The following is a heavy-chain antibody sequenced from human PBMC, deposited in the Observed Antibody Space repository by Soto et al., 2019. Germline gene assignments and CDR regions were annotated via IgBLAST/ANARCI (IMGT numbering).Heavy chain of an antibody. Sequence: QVQLVQSGAEVKKPGASVKVSCKASGYTFTSYAMHWVRQAPGQRLEWMGWINAGNGNTKYSQKFQGRVTITRDTXASTAYMELSSLRSEDTAVYYCARDDYGDLRSFDYWGQGTLVTVSS. J-gene: IGHJ4*02. CDR2: INAGNGNT. D-gene: IGHD4-17*01. CDR3: ARDDYGDLRSFDY. CDR1: GYTFTSYA. V-gene: IGHV1-3*01.